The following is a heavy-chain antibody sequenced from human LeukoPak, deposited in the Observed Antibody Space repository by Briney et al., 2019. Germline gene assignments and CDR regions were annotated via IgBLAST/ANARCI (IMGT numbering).Heavy chain of an antibody. CDR1: GFIFSSYA. D-gene: IGHD3-16*02. CDR3: ARSLSSRFSGPRRPYYFDS. CDR2: ISSSGGST. Sequence: GGSLRLSCEASGFIFSSYAMTWVRLAPGKGLQWVSGISSSGGSTYYVDSVKGRFTISTDNSKNTLYLQMNSLRAEDTAVYYCARSLSSRFSGPRRPYYFDSWGQGTLVTVSS. J-gene: IGHJ4*02. V-gene: IGHV3-23*01.